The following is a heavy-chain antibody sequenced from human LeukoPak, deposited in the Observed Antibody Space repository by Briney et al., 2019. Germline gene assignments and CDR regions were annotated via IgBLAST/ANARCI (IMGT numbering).Heavy chain of an antibody. V-gene: IGHV4-4*07. CDR3: ARADVDSVIGAFDI. J-gene: IGHJ3*02. CDR2: IYTSGST. D-gene: IGHD2-21*01. CDR1: GGSISSYY. Sequence: SETLSLTCTVSGGSISSYYWSWIRQPAGKGLEWIGRIYTSGSTNYNPSLKSRVTMSADTSKNQFSLKLSSVTAADTAVYYCARADVDSVIGAFDIWGQGTMVTVSS.